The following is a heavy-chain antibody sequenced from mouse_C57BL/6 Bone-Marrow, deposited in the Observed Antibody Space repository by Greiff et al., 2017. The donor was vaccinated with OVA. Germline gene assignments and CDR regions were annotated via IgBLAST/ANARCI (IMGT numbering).Heavy chain of an antibody. V-gene: IGHV1-54*01. Sequence: VQLQQSGAELVRPGTSVKVSCKASGYAFTNYLIEWVKQRPGQGLEWIGVINPGSGGTNYNEKFKGKATLTADKSSSTAYMQLSSLTSEDSAVYFCARGYEGYAMDYWGQGTSVTVSS. D-gene: IGHD1-2*01. CDR2: INPGSGGT. CDR3: ARGYEGYAMDY. J-gene: IGHJ4*01. CDR1: GYAFTNYL.